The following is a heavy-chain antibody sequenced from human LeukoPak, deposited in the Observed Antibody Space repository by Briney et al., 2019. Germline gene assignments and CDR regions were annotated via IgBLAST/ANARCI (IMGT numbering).Heavy chain of an antibody. Sequence: SVKVSCKASGYTFTSYGISWVRQAPGQGLEWMGRIIPILGIANYAQKFQGRVTITADKSTSTAYMELSSLRSEDTAVYYCARDSVVSSNWFDPWGQGTLVTVSS. CDR1: GYTFTSYG. CDR3: ARDSVVSSNWFDP. D-gene: IGHD2-15*01. J-gene: IGHJ5*02. CDR2: IIPILGIA. V-gene: IGHV1-69*04.